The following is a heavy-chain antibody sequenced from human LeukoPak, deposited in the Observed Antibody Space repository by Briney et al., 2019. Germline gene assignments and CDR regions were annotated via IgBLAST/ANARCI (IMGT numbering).Heavy chain of an antibody. CDR3: ARVHCSGGSCYSGSAWVDY. CDR2: ISAYDGNT. D-gene: IGHD2-15*01. J-gene: IGHJ4*02. CDR1: GYTFTSYG. Sequence: ASVKVSCKASGYTFTSYGISWVRQAPGQGLEWMGWISAYDGNTNYAQTLPGRVTMTTDTYTSTASMELRSLRSDDTAVYYCARVHCSGGSCYSGSAWVDYWGQGTLVTVSS. V-gene: IGHV1-18*01.